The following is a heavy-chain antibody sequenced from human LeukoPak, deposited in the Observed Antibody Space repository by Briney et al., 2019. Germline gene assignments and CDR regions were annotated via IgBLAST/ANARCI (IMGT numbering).Heavy chain of an antibody. J-gene: IGHJ4*02. V-gene: IGHV3-30-3*02. CDR2: ISYDGSNK. Sequence: PGGSLRLSCAASGFTFSSYAMHWVRQAPGKGLEWVAVISYDGSNKYYADSVKGRFTISRDNSKNTLYLQMNSLRAEDTAVYHCAKKSRSGCFDYWGQGTLVTVSS. CDR1: GFTFSSYA. CDR3: AKKSRSGCFDY. D-gene: IGHD5-12*01.